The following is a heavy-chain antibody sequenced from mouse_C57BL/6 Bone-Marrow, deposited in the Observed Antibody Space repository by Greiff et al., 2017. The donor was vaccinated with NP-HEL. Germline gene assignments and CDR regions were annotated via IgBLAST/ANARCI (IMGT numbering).Heavy chain of an antibody. D-gene: IGHD2-12*01. Sequence: EVKLQESGGGLVKPGGSLKLSCAASGFTFSDYGMHWVRQAPEKGLEWVAYISSGSSTIYYADPVKGRFTLSRDHAKNTLFLQMTSLRSEDTAMYYCARRYRGLYYYAMDYWGQGTSVTVSA. CDR3: ARRYRGLYYYAMDY. V-gene: IGHV5-17*01. CDR2: ISSGSSTI. J-gene: IGHJ4*01. CDR1: GFTFSDYG.